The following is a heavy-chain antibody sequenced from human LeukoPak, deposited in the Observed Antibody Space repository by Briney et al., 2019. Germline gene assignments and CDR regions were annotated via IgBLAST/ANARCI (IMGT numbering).Heavy chain of an antibody. Sequence: PSETLSLTCTVSGGSISGYYWSWIRQPPGKGLEWIGYIYYSGSTNYNPSLKSRVTISVDTSKNQFSLKLSSVTAADTAVYYCASSGYRYGMDVWGQGTTVTVSS. V-gene: IGHV4-59*01. J-gene: IGHJ6*02. CDR3: ASSGYRYGMDV. CDR1: GGSISGYY. D-gene: IGHD3-22*01. CDR2: IYYSGST.